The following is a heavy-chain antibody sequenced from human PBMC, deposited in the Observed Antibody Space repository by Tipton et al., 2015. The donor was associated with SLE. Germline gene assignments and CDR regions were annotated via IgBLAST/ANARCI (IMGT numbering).Heavy chain of an antibody. CDR2: INHSGST. CDR3: ARVRTTVAI. D-gene: IGHD4-17*01. Sequence: LRLSCAVYGGSSSGYYRSWIRQPPGKGQEWIGEINHSGSTNYNPSLKSRVTISVHTSKNQFALKLSSVTAADTAVYYCARVRTTVAIWGQGTLVTVSS. V-gene: IGHV4-34*01. J-gene: IGHJ4*02. CDR1: GGSSSGYY.